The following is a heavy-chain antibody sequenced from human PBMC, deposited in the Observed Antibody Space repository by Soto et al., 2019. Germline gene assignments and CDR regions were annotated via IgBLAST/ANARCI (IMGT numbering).Heavy chain of an antibody. D-gene: IGHD3-10*01. CDR1: GGTFSSYT. CDR3: ARFRGSYGMDV. CDR2: IIPILGIA. J-gene: IGHJ6*02. V-gene: IGHV1-69*02. Sequence: QVQLVQSGAEVKKPGSSVKVSCKASGGTFSSYTISWVRQAPGQGLEWMGRIIPILGIANYAQKFQVRVTITADKSTSTAYMQLRSLRSEDTAVYYCARFRGSYGMDVWGQGTTVTVSS.